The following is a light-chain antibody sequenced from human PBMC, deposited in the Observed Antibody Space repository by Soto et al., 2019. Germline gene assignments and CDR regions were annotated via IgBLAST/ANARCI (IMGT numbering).Light chain of an antibody. Sequence: DIVMTQSPDSLAVSLGERATINCKSSQSVLYSSNNKNYLAWYQQKPGQPPKLLIYWASTLESGVPDRFSGSGSGTDFTLTISSLQAEDVAFYYCQQYHSTPYTFGQGTKLEIK. CDR1: QSVLYSSNNKNY. CDR3: QQYHSTPYT. CDR2: WAS. V-gene: IGKV4-1*01. J-gene: IGKJ2*01.